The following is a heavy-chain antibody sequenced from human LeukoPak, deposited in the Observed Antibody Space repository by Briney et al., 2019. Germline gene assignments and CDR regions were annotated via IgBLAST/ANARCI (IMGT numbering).Heavy chain of an antibody. CDR1: GGTFSSYA. D-gene: IGHD3-10*01. Sequence: SVKVSCKASGGTFSSYAISWVRQAPGQGLEWRGRIIPILGIANYAQKFQGRVTITADKSTSTAYMELSSLRSEDTAVYYCARDRVVRGVIRDDAFDIWGQGTMVTVSS. CDR2: IIPILGIA. V-gene: IGHV1-69*04. CDR3: ARDRVVRGVIRDDAFDI. J-gene: IGHJ3*02.